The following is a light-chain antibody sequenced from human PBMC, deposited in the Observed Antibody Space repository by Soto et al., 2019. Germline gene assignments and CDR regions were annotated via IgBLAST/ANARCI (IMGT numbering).Light chain of an antibody. CDR3: SSYTSSSTRV. Sequence: HSALTQPASVSGSPGQSITISCTGTSSDVGAYDFVSWYQQHPDKAPKLMIYEVSNRPSGVSNRFSGSKSVNTATLTISGLQAEDDADYYCSSYTSSSTRVFGTGTKLTVL. J-gene: IGLJ1*01. CDR2: EVS. V-gene: IGLV2-14*03. CDR1: SSDVGAYDF.